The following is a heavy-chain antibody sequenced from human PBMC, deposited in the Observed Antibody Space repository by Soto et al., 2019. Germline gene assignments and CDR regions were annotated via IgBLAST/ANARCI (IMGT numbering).Heavy chain of an antibody. J-gene: IGHJ4*02. Sequence: QVQLQQWGAGLLKPSETLSLTCAVYGGSFSGYYWSWIRQPPGKGLEWIGEINHSGSTNYNPSLMTRVTISVDTSKTQFSLKLSSVTAAATAVYYCERGITMIVVAYFDYWGQGTLVTVSS. CDR1: GGSFSGYY. V-gene: IGHV4-34*01. D-gene: IGHD3-22*01. CDR3: ERGITMIVVAYFDY. CDR2: INHSGST.